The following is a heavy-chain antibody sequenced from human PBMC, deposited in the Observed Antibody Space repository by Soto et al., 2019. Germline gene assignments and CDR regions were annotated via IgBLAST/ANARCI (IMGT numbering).Heavy chain of an antibody. Sequence: QVHLQESGPGLVKSSETLSLTCTVSGGSISSYYWSWIRQPPGKGLEWIGYIYYSGSTNYNPSLKSRVTISVDTSKNQFSLKLSSVTAADTAVYYCARRRYCSSTSCYAGNWFDPWGQGTLVTVSS. J-gene: IGHJ5*02. D-gene: IGHD2-2*01. CDR1: GGSISSYY. CDR3: ARRRYCSSTSCYAGNWFDP. V-gene: IGHV4-59*08. CDR2: IYYSGST.